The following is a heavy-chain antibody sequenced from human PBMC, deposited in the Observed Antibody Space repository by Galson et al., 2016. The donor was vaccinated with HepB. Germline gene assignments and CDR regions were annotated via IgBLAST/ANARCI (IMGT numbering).Heavy chain of an antibody. J-gene: IGHJ4*02. CDR1: GFAFDEYA. D-gene: IGHD4-23*01. Sequence: SLRLSCAASGFAFDEYALHWVRQGPGKGLEWVSGINWDSETIDYVDSVRGRFKISRDNAEKSLFLQMNSLRQEDTGVYYCVKDRRVTTGVFESWGQGTLVVVSS. CDR3: VKDRRVTTGVFES. CDR2: INWDSETI. V-gene: IGHV3-9*01.